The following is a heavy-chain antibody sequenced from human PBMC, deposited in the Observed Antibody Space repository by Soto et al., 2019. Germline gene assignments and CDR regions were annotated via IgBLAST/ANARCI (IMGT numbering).Heavy chain of an antibody. J-gene: IGHJ3*02. CDR3: ARDRSDAFDI. V-gene: IGHV3-30-3*01. CDR2: ISYDGINK. CDR1: GFTFSSYA. Sequence: GGSLRLSCATSGFTFSSYALHWVRQAPGKGLEWVALISYDGINKYYADSVKGRFTISRDNSKNTLYLQMNSLRAEDTAVYYCARDRSDAFDIWGQGTMVTVSS.